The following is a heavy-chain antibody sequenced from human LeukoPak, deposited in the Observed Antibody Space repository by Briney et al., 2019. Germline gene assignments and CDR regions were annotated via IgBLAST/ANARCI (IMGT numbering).Heavy chain of an antibody. V-gene: IGHV4-34*01. CDR2: INHSGST. CDR3: ARGPGEDY. J-gene: IGHJ4*02. D-gene: IGHD3-16*01. CDR1: GGSFSNYY. Sequence: PSETLSLTCAVYGGSFSNYYWTWIRQPPGKGLEWIGEINHSGSTNYNPSLKSRVTISVDTSKNQFSLKLSSVTAADTAVYYCARGPGEDYWGQGTLVSVSS.